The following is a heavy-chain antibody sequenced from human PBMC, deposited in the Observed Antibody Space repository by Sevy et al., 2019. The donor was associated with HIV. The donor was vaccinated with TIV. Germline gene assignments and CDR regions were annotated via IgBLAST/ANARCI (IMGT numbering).Heavy chain of an antibody. CDR1: GGSISSGGYY. V-gene: IGHV4-31*03. Sequence: SETLSRTCTVSGGSISSGGYYWSWIRQHPGKGLEWIGYIYYSGSTYYNPSLKSRVTISVDTSKNQFSLKLSSVTAADTAVYYCARLQYYDSSGYYFGKDYYYYMAVWGKGTTVTVSS. D-gene: IGHD3-22*01. J-gene: IGHJ6*03. CDR2: IYYSGST. CDR3: ARLQYYDSSGYYFGKDYYYYMAV.